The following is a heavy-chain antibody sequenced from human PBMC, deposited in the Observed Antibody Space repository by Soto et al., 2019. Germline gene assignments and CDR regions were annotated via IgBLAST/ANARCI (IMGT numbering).Heavy chain of an antibody. CDR2: IYHSGST. V-gene: IGHV4-4*02. J-gene: IGHJ4*02. CDR3: ARVAAAGTYFDY. D-gene: IGHD6-13*01. CDR1: GGSISSNNW. Sequence: QVQLQESGPGLVKPSGTLSLTCAVSGGSISSNNWWSWVRQPPGKGLEWIGEIYHSGSTNYNPSLNSRVXIXVNXSQNRFSLKLSSVTAADTAVYYCARVAAAGTYFDYWGQGTLVTVSS.